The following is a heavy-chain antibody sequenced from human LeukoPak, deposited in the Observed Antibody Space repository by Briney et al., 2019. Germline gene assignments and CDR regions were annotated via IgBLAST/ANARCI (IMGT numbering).Heavy chain of an antibody. CDR2: IIPIFGTA. J-gene: IGHJ4*03. CDR1: GGTFSSYA. CDR3: ARGPSGSFDY. Sequence: ASVKVSCKASGGTFSSYAISWVRQAPGQGLEWMGGIIPIFGTANYAQKFQGRVTITTDESTSTAYMELSSLRSDDTAVYYCARGPSGSFDYWGQGTMVTVSS. V-gene: IGHV1-69*05. D-gene: IGHD1-26*01.